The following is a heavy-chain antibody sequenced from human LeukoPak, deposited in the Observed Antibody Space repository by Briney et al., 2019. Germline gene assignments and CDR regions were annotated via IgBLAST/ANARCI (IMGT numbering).Heavy chain of an antibody. D-gene: IGHD6-13*01. CDR2: IYYSGST. V-gene: IGHV4-39*01. CDR3: ARQGTSSSRRPYYFDY. Sequence: SETLSLTCTVSGGSISSYYWGWIRQPPGKGLEWIGSIYYSGSTYYNPSLKSRVTISVDTSKNQFSLKLSSVTAADTAVYYCARQGTSSSRRPYYFDYWGQGTLVTVSS. J-gene: IGHJ4*02. CDR1: GGSISSYY.